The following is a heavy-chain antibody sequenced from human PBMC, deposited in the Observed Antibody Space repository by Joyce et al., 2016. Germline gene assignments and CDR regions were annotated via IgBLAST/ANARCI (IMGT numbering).Heavy chain of an antibody. D-gene: IGHD1-26*01. Sequence: QVHLVESGGGVVQPGRSLRLSCAASGFTFTTYGVHWVRQGPGKGLEWVAVSSYDGSTKYYVDSVKGRFTISRDNSKNTLYLQMNSLRPEDTAVYYCAKERLEWELRPFYYGMDVWGQGTTVTVSS. CDR2: SSYDGSTK. V-gene: IGHV3-30*18. J-gene: IGHJ6*02. CDR1: GFTFTTYG. CDR3: AKERLEWELRPFYYGMDV.